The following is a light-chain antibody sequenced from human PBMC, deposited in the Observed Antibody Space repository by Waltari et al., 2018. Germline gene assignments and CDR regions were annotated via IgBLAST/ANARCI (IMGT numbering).Light chain of an antibody. CDR2: GAS. V-gene: IGKV1-39*01. CDR1: HNIGNY. Sequence: DIYMTQSPSSLSASVGDRVIITCRASHNIGNYLNWYQHQSGKAPKLLIYGASRLRTGVPSRFSGSGSGTDFTLTITGLQPEDFATYFCQQGYIAPRTFGPGTKV. J-gene: IGKJ3*01. CDR3: QQGYIAPRT.